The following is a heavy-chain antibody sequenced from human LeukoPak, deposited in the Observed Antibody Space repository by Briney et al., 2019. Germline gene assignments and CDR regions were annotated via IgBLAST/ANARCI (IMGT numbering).Heavy chain of an antibody. V-gene: IGHV3-23*01. CDR2: ISGSGGST. CDR1: GFTFSSYA. Sequence: GGSLRLSCAASGFTFSSYAMSWVRQAPGKGLEWVSAISGSGGSTYYADSVKGRFTISRDNSKNTLYLQMNSLRAEDTAVYYCAKDGLGYYYGSGSYLPFDYWGQGTLATVSS. J-gene: IGHJ4*02. D-gene: IGHD3-10*01. CDR3: AKDGLGYYYGSGSYLPFDY.